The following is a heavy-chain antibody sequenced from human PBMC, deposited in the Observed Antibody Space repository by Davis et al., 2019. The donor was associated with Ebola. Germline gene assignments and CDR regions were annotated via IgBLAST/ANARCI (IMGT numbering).Heavy chain of an antibody. V-gene: IGHV3-23*01. D-gene: IGHD3-10*01. CDR3: AKESALLWFGPMDV. J-gene: IGHJ6*04. CDR1: GFTFSSYA. Sequence: PGGSLRLSCAASGFTFSSYAMSWVRQAPGKGLEWVSAISGSGGSTYYADSVKGRFTISRDNSKNTLYLQMTSLRAEDTAVYYCAKESALLWFGPMDVWGKGTTVTVSS. CDR2: ISGSGGST.